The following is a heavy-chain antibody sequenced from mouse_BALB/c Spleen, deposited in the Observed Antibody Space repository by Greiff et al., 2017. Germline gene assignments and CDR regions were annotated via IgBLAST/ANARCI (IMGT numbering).Heavy chain of an antibody. V-gene: IGHV1-20*02. J-gene: IGHJ4*01. D-gene: IGHD2-4*01. CDR2: INPYNGDT. Sequence: EVQGVESGPELVKPGASVKISCKASGYSFTGYFMNWVMQSHGKSLEWIGRINPYNGDTFYNQKFKGKATLTVDKSSSTAHMELRSLASEDSAVYYCARSMITLYAMDYWGQGTSVTVSS. CDR1: GYSFTGYF. CDR3: ARSMITLYAMDY.